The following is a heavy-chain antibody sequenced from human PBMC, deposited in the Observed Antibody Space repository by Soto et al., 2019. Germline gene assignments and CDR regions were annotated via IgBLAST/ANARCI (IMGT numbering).Heavy chain of an antibody. Sequence: EVQLEESGGDLVQPGGSLRLSCAASGFTLSAYWMTWVRQAPGKGLEWVANINRDGSKKSYLDSVRGRFTISRDNVGNSXXXXXXXXXXXXXXXXXXXXXVSPGSSSLYLDAFDIWGQGTMVTVSS. CDR3: XXXVSPGSSSLYLDAFDI. D-gene: IGHD6-13*01. V-gene: IGHV3-7*02. CDR1: GFTLSAYW. CDR2: INRDGSKK. J-gene: IGHJ3*02.